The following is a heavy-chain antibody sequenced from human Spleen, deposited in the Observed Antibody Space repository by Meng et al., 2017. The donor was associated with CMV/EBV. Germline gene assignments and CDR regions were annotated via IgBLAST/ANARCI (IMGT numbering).Heavy chain of an antibody. CDR1: GFSLSTSGVG. V-gene: IGHV2-5*01. CDR2: IYWNDDK. CDR3: VRIGRSRPFDN. Sequence: SGPTLVHPTQTLTLTCTFSGFSLSTSGVGVGWIRQPPGKALECLARIYWNDDKRYRPSLKSRLTITKDTSKTQVVLSMTNMDPVDTATYYCVRIGRSRPFDNCSQGTLVTVSS. J-gene: IGHJ4*02.